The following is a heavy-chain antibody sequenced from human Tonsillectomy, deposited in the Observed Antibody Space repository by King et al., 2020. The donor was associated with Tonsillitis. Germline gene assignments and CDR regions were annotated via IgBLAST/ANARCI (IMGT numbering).Heavy chain of an antibody. V-gene: IGHV5-10-1*03. CDR2: IDPSGSYT. Sequence: VQLVESGAEVKKPGESLRLSCKGSGYSFTSYWISWVRQMPGKGLEWMGRIDPSGSYTKYSQSVRGHVTISADKSISTAYLQWSSLKAADTAMYYCERLDYYDSSGESDGQGYYCIDLWGRGTTVTVSS. J-gene: IGHJ6*02. D-gene: IGHD3-22*01. CDR3: ERLDYYDSSGESDGQGYYCIDL. CDR1: GYSFTSYW.